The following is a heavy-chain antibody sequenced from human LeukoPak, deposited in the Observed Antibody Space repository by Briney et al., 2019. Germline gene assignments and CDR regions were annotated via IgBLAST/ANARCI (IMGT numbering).Heavy chain of an antibody. CDR2: TSYDGSKK. V-gene: IGHV3-30*18. CDR1: GFTFRNYG. Sequence: PGGSLRLSCAASGFTFRNYGMHWVRQTPGKGLEWVAVTSYDGSKKYYGDSVKGRFAISRDNSKNTLDLQMNSLRVEDTAVYYCAKDPMAYCGGDCYSWPPGIDYWGQGTLVTVSS. J-gene: IGHJ4*02. CDR3: AKDPMAYCGGDCYSWPPGIDY. D-gene: IGHD2-21*02.